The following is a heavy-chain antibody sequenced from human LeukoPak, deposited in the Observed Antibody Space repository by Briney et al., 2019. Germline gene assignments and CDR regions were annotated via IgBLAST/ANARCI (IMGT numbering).Heavy chain of an antibody. J-gene: IGHJ6*03. CDR3: ARDYYRSGRRDYYYMDV. CDR2: IYTSGST. D-gene: IGHD3-10*01. CDR1: GGPISSYY. Sequence: SETLSLTCTVSGGPISSYYLRWIRQPAGKGLEGIGRIYTSGSTNYHPSLKSRVTMSLDTSKDQFSLKLSSVTAADTAEYYCARDYYRSGRRDYYYMDVWGKGTTVTVSS. V-gene: IGHV4-4*07.